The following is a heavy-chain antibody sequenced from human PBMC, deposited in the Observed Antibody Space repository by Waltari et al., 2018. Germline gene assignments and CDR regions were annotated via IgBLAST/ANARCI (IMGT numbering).Heavy chain of an antibody. CDR3: ARQNIHSYGYGYFDF. D-gene: IGHD5-18*01. J-gene: IGHJ4*02. Sequence: EVQLEQSGAEVKKPGESLKISCNGSGYSFAKYWIGWVRQMPGKGLEWMGVIYPGDSNTKYSLSVQGQVTISADTSISTAYLQWSSLKASDTATYFCARQNIHSYGYGYFDFWGQGTLVTVSS. CDR2: IYPGDSNT. CDR1: GYSFAKYW. V-gene: IGHV5-51*01.